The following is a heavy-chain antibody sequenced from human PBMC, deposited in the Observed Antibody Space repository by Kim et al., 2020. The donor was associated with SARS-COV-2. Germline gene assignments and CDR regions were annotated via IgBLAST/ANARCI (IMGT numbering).Heavy chain of an antibody. D-gene: IGHD6-19*01. CDR2: IYHSGST. J-gene: IGHJ4*02. CDR1: GGSISSSNW. V-gene: IGHV4-4*02. CDR3: ARVSGGWYVGYFDY. Sequence: SETLSLTCAVSGGSISSSNWWSWVRQPPGKGLEWIGEIYHSGSTNYNPSLKSRVTISVDKSKNQFSLKLSSVTAADTAVYYCARVSGGWYVGYFDYWGQGTLVTVSS.